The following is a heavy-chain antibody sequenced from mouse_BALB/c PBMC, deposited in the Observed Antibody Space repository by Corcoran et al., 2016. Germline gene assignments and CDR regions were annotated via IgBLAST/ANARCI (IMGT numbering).Heavy chain of an antibody. J-gene: IGHJ4*01. V-gene: IGHV1S136*01. Sequence: EVQLQQSGPELVKPGASVKMSCKASGYTFTSYVMHWVKQKPGQGLEWIGYINPYNDGTKYSEKFKGKATLTSDKSSSTAYMELSSLTSEDSAVYYCGYYAMDYWGQGTSVTVSS. CDR2: INPYNDGT. CDR1: GYTFTSYV. CDR3: GYYAMDY.